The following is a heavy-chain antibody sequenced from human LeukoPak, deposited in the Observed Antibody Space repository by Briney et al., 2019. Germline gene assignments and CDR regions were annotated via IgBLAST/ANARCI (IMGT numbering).Heavy chain of an antibody. CDR3: ARGTEQWLVLFDF. J-gene: IGHJ4*02. CDR2: ISSSGGTI. V-gene: IGHV3-48*03. Sequence: GGSLRLSCAASGFTFSSYEMNWVRQAPGKGLEWVSYISSSGGTIYYADSVKGRFTISRDNAKNSLYLQKNSLRAEDTAVYYCARGTEQWLVLFDFWGQGALVTVSS. CDR1: GFTFSSYE. D-gene: IGHD6-19*01.